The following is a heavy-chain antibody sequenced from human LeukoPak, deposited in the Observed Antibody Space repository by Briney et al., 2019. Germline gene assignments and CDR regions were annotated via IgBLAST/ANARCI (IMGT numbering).Heavy chain of an antibody. CDR3: ARILTGYDAFDY. Sequence: GGSLRLSCAASGFTFSNYWMSWVRQAPGKGLEWVANIKQDGREKYYVDSVKGRFTISRDNANNSLYLQMNSLRAEDTAVYYCARILTGYDAFDYWGQGTLVTVSS. J-gene: IGHJ4*02. CDR1: GFTFSNYW. CDR2: IKQDGREK. D-gene: IGHD3-9*01. V-gene: IGHV3-7*01.